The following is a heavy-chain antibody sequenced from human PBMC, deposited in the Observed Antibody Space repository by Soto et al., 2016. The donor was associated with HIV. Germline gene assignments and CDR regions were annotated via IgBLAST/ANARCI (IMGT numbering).Heavy chain of an antibody. J-gene: IGHJ4*02. Sequence: QVQLVQSGAEVKKPGASVKVSCKASGYTFTGYYMHWVRQAPGQGLEWMGRINPHSGATNYAQKFQGRVTMTRDTSISTAYMELSRLTSDDTAVYYCAKSGGILFGEDWGQGTLVTVAS. D-gene: IGHD3-10*01. CDR2: INPHSGAT. CDR3: AKSGGILFGED. CDR1: GYTFTGYY. V-gene: IGHV1-2*06.